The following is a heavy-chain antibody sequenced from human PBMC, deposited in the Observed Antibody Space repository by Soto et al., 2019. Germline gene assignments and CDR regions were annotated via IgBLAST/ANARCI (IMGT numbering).Heavy chain of an antibody. Sequence: SLRLSCAASGFTFSSYAMSWVRQAPGKGLEWVSAISGSGGSTYYADSVKGRFTISRDNSKNTLYLQMNSLRAEDTAVYYCAKPPGVVGATTVGYWGQGTLVTSPQ. CDR2: ISGSGGST. D-gene: IGHD1-26*01. V-gene: IGHV3-23*01. J-gene: IGHJ4*02. CDR1: GFTFSSYA. CDR3: AKPPGVVGATTVGY.